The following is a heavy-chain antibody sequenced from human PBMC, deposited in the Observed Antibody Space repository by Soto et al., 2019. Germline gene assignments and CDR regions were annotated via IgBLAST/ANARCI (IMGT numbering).Heavy chain of an antibody. Sequence: QVQLVQSGAEVKKPGSSVTISCKASGGTFNSYTVNWVRQAPGHGLELMGRIVPILDTANYAQKFQGRVTTDADRTTSTIYMELTTPTAEDTALYFWLWGDYSWAPDFWGQGTLVTVSS. V-gene: IGHV1-69*08. CDR2: IVPILDTA. J-gene: IGHJ4*02. CDR1: GGTFNSYT. CDR3: LWGDYSWAPDF. D-gene: IGHD3-16*01.